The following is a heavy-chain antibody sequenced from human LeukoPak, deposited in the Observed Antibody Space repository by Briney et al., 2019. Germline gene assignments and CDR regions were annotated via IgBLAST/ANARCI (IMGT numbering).Heavy chain of an antibody. Sequence: PWETLSLTCTVSGASINDYHWSWMRQPPEGGLEWISFISDTGDTNHNPSLKSRLTMSADTSKKQLSLKLTSVTAADTAVYYCARGGFPNTGGFYPWGQGILVIVSS. CDR1: GASINDYH. J-gene: IGHJ5*02. D-gene: IGHD2-8*02. V-gene: IGHV4-59*12. CDR3: ARGGFPNTGGFYP. CDR2: ISDTGDT.